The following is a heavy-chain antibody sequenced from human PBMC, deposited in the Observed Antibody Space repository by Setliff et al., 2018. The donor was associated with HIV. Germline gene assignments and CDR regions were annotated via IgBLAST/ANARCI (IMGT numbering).Heavy chain of an antibody. D-gene: IGHD6-19*01. CDR2: ISGYNGDT. Sequence: GASVKVSCKASGGRFSSYAMSWVRQAPGQGLEWMGWISGYNGDTHSTQKFQGRVTMTTDTSTNTAYMEVRSLRSDDTAVYYCARNSFPVGVTGTGPLFDYWGQGTLVTVSS. CDR1: GGRFSSYA. V-gene: IGHV1-18*01. J-gene: IGHJ4*02. CDR3: ARNSFPVGVTGTGPLFDY.